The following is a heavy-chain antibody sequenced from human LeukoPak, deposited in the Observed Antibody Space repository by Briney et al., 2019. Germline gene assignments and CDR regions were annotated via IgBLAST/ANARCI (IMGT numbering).Heavy chain of an antibody. Sequence: SSETLSLTCTVSGGSISSYYWSWIRQPAGEGLEWIGYIYYSGSTNYNPSLKSRVTISVDTSKNQFSLKLSSVTAADTAVYYCARGTYSSSWYRRLSWFDPWGQGTLVTVSS. CDR2: IYYSGST. CDR3: ARGTYSSSWYRRLSWFDP. D-gene: IGHD6-13*01. CDR1: GGSISSYY. V-gene: IGHV4-59*01. J-gene: IGHJ5*02.